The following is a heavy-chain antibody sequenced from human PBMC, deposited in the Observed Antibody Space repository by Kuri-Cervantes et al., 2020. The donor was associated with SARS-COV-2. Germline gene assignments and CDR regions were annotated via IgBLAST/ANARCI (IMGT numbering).Heavy chain of an antibody. V-gene: IGHV3-48*03. CDR2: ISSSGSTR. D-gene: IGHD4-17*01. J-gene: IGHJ4*02. CDR1: GFTFGSYE. CDR3: ARAPTVTLDY. Sequence: GESLQISCAASGFTFGSYEMNWVREAPGKGLEWVSYISSSGSTRYYAYSVKGRFTISRDNAKNSLYLQMNSLRAEDTAVYYCARAPTVTLDYWGQGTLVTVSS.